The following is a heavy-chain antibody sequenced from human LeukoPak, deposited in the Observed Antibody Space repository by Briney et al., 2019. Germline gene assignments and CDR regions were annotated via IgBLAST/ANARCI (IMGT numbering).Heavy chain of an antibody. CDR3: ARGVLYDYIWGSYRQGLDY. V-gene: IGHV4-34*01. Sequence: PSETLSLTCAVYGGSFSGYYWSWIRQPPGKGLEWIGEINHSGGTNYNPSLKSRVTISVGTSKNQFSLKLSSVTAADTAVYYCARGVLYDYIWGSYRQGLDYWGQGTLVTVSS. J-gene: IGHJ4*02. CDR2: INHSGGT. CDR1: GGSFSGYY. D-gene: IGHD3-16*02.